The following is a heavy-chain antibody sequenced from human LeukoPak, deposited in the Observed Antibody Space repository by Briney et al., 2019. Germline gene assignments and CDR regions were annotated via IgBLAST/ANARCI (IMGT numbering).Heavy chain of an antibody. Sequence: SETLSLTCTVSDGSISSYYWSWIRQPPGKGLEWIGYVYTSVSTNYNPSLKSRVTISVDTSKNQLSLKLSSVTAADTAVYYCARQPLAYYDSSGYCFDYWGQGTLVTVSS. CDR1: DGSISSYY. V-gene: IGHV4-4*09. J-gene: IGHJ4*02. CDR2: VYTSVST. CDR3: ARQPLAYYDSSGYCFDY. D-gene: IGHD3-22*01.